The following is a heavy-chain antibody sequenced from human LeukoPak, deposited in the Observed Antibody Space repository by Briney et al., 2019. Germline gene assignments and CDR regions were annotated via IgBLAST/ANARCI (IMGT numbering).Heavy chain of an antibody. CDR3: ARGSYPGWYNGEFDY. D-gene: IGHD6-19*01. V-gene: IGHV4-39*07. CDR2: MYYTGST. CDR1: GGAISSGSYY. Sequence: SETLSLTCIVSGGAISSGSYYWGWIRQPPGKGLEWIGSMYYTGSTYNSPSLKSRVTISVDTSKDQFSLKLTSVTAADTAVYYCARGSYPGWYNGEFDYWGQGTLVPVSS. J-gene: IGHJ4*02.